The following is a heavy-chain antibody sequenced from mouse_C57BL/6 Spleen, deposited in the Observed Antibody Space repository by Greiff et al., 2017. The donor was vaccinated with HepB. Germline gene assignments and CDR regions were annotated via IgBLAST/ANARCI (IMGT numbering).Heavy chain of an antibody. CDR1: GFTFTDYY. Sequence: EVRRGRAGRVLVKPVRGVRVSCKASGFTFTDYYMHWVKQSHGKSLEWIGLVYPYNGGTSYNQKFKGKATLTVDTSSSTAYMELNSLTSEDSAVYYCARSGDYEDYAMDYWGQGTSVTVSS. J-gene: IGHJ4*01. V-gene: IGHV1-36*01. CDR2: VYPYNGGT. CDR3: ARSGDYEDYAMDY. D-gene: IGHD2-4*01.